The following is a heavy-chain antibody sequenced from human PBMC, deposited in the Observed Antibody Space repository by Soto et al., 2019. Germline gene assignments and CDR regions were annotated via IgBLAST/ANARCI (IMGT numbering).Heavy chain of an antibody. CDR1: VYTFTAYG. J-gene: IGHJ6*02. V-gene: IGHV1-18*04. D-gene: IGHD2-2*01. Sequence: GXSVKVSCKASVYTFTAYGVNWVRQAPGQGLEWMGWVSPYNGDTTYAQNFQGRVTMTTDTSTRTAYMELRSLRSDDTAVYYCAREVGHMDVWGQGTTVTVS. CDR2: VSPYNGDT. CDR3: AREVGHMDV.